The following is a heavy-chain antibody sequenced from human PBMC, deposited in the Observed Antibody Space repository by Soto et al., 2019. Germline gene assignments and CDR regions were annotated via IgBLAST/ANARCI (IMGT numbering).Heavy chain of an antibody. CDR3: ARNYYGSGSYDY. V-gene: IGHV1-2*04. D-gene: IGHD3-10*01. CDR1: GYTFTGYY. CDR2: INPNSGGT. J-gene: IGHJ4*02. Sequence: GASVKVSCKASGYTFTGYYMHWVRQAPGQGLEWMGWINPNSGGTNYAQKLQGWVTMTRDTSISTAYMELRSLRSDDTAVYYCARNYYGSGSYDYWGQGTLVTVSS.